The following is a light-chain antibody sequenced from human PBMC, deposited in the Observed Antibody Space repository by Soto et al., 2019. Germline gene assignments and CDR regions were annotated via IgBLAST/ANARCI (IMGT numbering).Light chain of an antibody. V-gene: IGKV3-20*01. J-gene: IGKJ1*01. Sequence: VLTQSPDSLSLSPGERANLSCRASQYISTKLAWYQQKPGQAPRLLFSGAFNRATDTPDRFSGSGSGTDFTLIISGVEAEDFAMYYCQQYGDSPWTFGQGTKVDIK. CDR1: QYISTK. CDR2: GAF. CDR3: QQYGDSPWT.